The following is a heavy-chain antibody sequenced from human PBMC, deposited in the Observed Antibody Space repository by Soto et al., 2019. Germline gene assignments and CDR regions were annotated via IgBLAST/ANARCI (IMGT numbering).Heavy chain of an antibody. CDR2: IYYSGST. J-gene: IGHJ4*02. V-gene: IGHV4-59*08. Sequence: SETLSLTCTVSGGSMSSYYWSWIRQPPGKGLEWIGYIYYSGSTIYNPSLKSRVTISVDTSKNQFSLKLSSVTAADTAVYYCARSHIVPRLFMYPYDYWGQGTLVTVS. D-gene: IGHD5-12*01. CDR1: GGSMSSYY. CDR3: ARSHIVPRLFMYPYDY.